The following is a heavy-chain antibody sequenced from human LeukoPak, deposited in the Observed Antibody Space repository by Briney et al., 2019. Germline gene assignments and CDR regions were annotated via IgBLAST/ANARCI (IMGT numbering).Heavy chain of an antibody. V-gene: IGHV3-23*01. CDR3: TRDRGGSPTDVFDY. CDR1: GLTFSKSA. Sequence: GGSLRLSCAASGLTFSKSALTWVRQAPGKGLEWVSTITDVGDIFYTYSVRGRFTISRDNSKNTVYMQMDGLRAEETAVYYCTRDRGGSPTDVFDYWGQGTLVTVSS. CDR2: ITDVGDI. J-gene: IGHJ4*02. D-gene: IGHD2-15*01.